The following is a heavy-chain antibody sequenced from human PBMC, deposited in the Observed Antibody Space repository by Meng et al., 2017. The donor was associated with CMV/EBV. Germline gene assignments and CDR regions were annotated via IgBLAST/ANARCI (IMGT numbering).Heavy chain of an antibody. CDR2: ISSSSSTI. CDR1: GFTFSSYS. Sequence: GESLKISCAASGFTFSSYSMNWVRQAPGKGLEWVSYISSSSSTIYYADSVKGRFTISRDNAKNSLYLQMNSLRAEDTAVYYCARDVVGAEAYFDYWGQGTLVTVSS. V-gene: IGHV3-48*04. D-gene: IGHD1-26*01. J-gene: IGHJ4*02. CDR3: ARDVVGAEAYFDY.